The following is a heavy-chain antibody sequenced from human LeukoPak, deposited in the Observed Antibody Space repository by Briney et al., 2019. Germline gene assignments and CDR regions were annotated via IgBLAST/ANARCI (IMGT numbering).Heavy chain of an antibody. CDR1: GYTFNGFQ. CDR2: INPHTSGT. J-gene: IGHJ4*02. CDR3: ARDSMVVAASDFDY. Sequence: GASVKVSCKTSGYTFNGFQIHWIRQAPGQGLEWMGWINPHTSGTKYARKFEGRVTMTRDTSISTAYMEMTRLTSVDTAIYYCARDSMVVAASDFDYWGQGTLVTVSS. D-gene: IGHD2-15*01. V-gene: IGHV1-2*02.